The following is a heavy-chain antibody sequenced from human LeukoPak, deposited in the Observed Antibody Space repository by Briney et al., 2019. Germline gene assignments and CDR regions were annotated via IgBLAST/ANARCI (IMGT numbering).Heavy chain of an antibody. Sequence: GRSLSLSCAASGFTFSSYAMHWVRQAPGKGLEWVAVISYDGSNKYYADSVKGRFTISRDNSKNTLYLQMNSLRAEDTAVYYCARQFIAVAGTFDYWGQGTLVTVSS. D-gene: IGHD6-19*01. CDR2: ISYDGSNK. CDR3: ARQFIAVAGTFDY. V-gene: IGHV3-30*04. CDR1: GFTFSSYA. J-gene: IGHJ4*02.